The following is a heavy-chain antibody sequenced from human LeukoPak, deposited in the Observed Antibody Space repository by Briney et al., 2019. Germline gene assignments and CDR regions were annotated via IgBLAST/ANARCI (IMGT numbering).Heavy chain of an antibody. V-gene: IGHV4-39*07. J-gene: IGHJ4*02. CDR3: ARNSSGRYFDY. D-gene: IGHD6-19*01. CDR2: IYYSGST. CDR1: GGSISSSNYY. Sequence: PSETLSLTCTVSGGSISSSNYYWGWIRQPPGKGPEWIGSIYYSGSTHYNPSLKSRVIMSVNTSKNQFSLKLRSVTAADTALYYCARNSSGRYFDYWGQGTLVTVSS.